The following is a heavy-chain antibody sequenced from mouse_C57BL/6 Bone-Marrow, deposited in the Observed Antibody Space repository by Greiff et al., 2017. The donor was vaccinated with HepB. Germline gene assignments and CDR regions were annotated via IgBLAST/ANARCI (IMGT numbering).Heavy chain of an antibody. CDR3: AKYGPLLAMDY. J-gene: IGHJ4*01. CDR1: GYTFTSYK. CDR2: INPSSGYT. V-gene: IGHV1-4*01. Sequence: VQLLQSGAELVRPGASVKLSCKASGYTFTSYKMHWVNQTPGQGLEWIGYINPSSGYTKYNQKFKDKATLTADKTSSTAYMQLSSLTSEDSAVYYCAKYGPLLAMDYWGQGTSVTVSS. D-gene: IGHD2-10*01.